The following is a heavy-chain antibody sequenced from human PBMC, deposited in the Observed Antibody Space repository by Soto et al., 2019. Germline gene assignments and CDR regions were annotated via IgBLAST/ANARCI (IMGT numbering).Heavy chain of an antibody. Sequence: GGSLRLSCATSGFKFADYAISWSRQAPGKWLEWVGVIRNKAYGATTDYAASVKGRFSISRDDSKSIAYLQMNSLKSEDTGVYYCTKYTHTSRYVYFGMDVWGHGTTVTVSS. D-gene: IGHD6-13*01. J-gene: IGHJ6*02. CDR2: IRNKAYGATT. CDR1: GFKFADYA. V-gene: IGHV3-49*03. CDR3: TKYTHTSRYVYFGMDV.